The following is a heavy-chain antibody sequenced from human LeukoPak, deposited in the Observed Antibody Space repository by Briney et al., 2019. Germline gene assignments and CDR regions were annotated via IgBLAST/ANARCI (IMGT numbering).Heavy chain of an antibody. CDR2: ISYDGSNK. V-gene: IGHV3-30-3*01. CDR3: ARDQQQLVQKSSYYYYYGMDV. Sequence: GGSLRLSCAVSGFTFSSYAMHWVRQAPGKGLEWVAVISYDGSNKYYADSVKGRFTISRDNSKNTLYLQMNSLRAEDTAVYYCARDQQQLVQKSSYYYYYGMDVWGQGTTVTVSS. J-gene: IGHJ6*02. D-gene: IGHD6-13*01. CDR1: GFTFSSYA.